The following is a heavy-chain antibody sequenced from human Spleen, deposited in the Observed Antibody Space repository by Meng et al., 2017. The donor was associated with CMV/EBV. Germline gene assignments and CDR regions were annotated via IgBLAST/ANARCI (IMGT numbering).Heavy chain of an antibody. D-gene: IGHD3-10*01. CDR3: ANEGTT. CDR2: IRKDGSEK. CDR1: GFTFRKYT. Sequence: GGSLRLSCAASGFTFRKYTMNWVRQAPGKGLEWVANIRKDGSEKYYVDSVKGRFTISRDNAKNSLYLQMNSLRVEDTAVYYCANEGTTWGQGTVVTVSS. J-gene: IGHJ5*02. V-gene: IGHV3-7*01.